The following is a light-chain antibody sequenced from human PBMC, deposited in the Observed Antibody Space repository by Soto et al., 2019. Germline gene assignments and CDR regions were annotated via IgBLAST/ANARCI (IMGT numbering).Light chain of an antibody. V-gene: IGKV1D-8*01. CDR3: HQYKTYST. CDR1: QDANGY. Sequence: PSLVSASTGERVTIGCRMSQDANGYLVWYQQKPGKAPKLLIYDASTLESGVSSRFSGTGSETECTLTITDLQADDLATYFCHQYKTYSTFGQGTKVDIK. J-gene: IGKJ1*01. CDR2: DAS.